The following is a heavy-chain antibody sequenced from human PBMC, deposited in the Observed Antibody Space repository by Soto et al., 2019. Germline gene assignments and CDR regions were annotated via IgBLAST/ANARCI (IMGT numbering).Heavy chain of an antibody. D-gene: IGHD3-3*01. CDR3: AKDQTVFGPYFYAMDV. CDR2: ISYSGTT. CDR1: GDSISSTSHY. J-gene: IGHJ6*02. V-gene: IGHV4-39*02. Sequence: QLQLQESGPGLVKPSETLSLSCSVSGDSISSTSHYWGWIRQSPGKGLEYIGSISYSGTTYYSPSLKRRVPISVHTSNNQFSLKLSSVTATDTAVYYCAKDQTVFGPYFYAMDVWGQGTTVTVSS.